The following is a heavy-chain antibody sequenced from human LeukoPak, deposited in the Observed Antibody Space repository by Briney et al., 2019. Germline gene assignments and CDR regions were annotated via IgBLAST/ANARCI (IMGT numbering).Heavy chain of an antibody. CDR3: ARESRYVVDY. CDR2: ISGSGGST. CDR1: GFTFSSYA. V-gene: IGHV3-23*01. J-gene: IGHJ4*02. Sequence: GGSLRLSCAASGFTFSSYAMSWVRQAPGKGLEWVSAISGSGGSTYYADSVKGRFTISRDNAKNSLYLQMNSLRAEDTAVYYCARESRYVVDYWGQGTLVTVSS. D-gene: IGHD1-14*01.